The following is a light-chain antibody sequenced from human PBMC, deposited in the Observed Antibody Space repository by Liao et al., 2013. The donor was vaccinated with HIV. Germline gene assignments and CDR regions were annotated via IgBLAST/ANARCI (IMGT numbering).Light chain of an antibody. CDR1: KLGDKY. Sequence: SYELTQPPSVSVSPGQTASITCSGDKLGDKYACWYQQKTGQSPVLVIYQDKKRPSGIPERFSGSNSGNTATLTITGTQPVDEAAYYCLAWDSDTVVFGGGTKLTVL. CDR2: QDK. CDR3: LAWDSDTVV. V-gene: IGLV3-1*01. J-gene: IGLJ2*01.